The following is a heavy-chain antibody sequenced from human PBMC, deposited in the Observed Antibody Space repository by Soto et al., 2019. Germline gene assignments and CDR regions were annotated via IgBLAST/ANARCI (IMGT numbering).Heavy chain of an antibody. V-gene: IGHV4-38-2*01. D-gene: IGHD1-7*01. Sequence: KSSETLYLTCDVSGYSISSIIYWAWIRRPPGKGLEWIGSLCQSGGTYRNPSLRSRVTISVDRSKNHFSLQLRSVTAADTAVYYCAAGTLPGTRFYGMDGRGRRTT. CDR3: AAGTLPGTRFYGMDG. CDR1: GYSISSIIY. J-gene: IGHJ6*01. CDR2: LCQSGGT.